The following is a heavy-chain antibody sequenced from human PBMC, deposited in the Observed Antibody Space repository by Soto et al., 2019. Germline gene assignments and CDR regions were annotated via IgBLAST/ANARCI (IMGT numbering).Heavy chain of an antibody. D-gene: IGHD6-13*01. V-gene: IGHV3-43*01. CDR3: AKDEGAAVESPGD. CDR2: INWDGRIA. CDR1: GFIFDDFT. Sequence: GGFLRLSCAASGFIFDDFTMHWVRLVPGKGLQWVSYINWDGRIAMYADSVKGRFTISRDNTNNHLYLQMNSLRSDDTALYYCAKDEGAAVESPGDWGHGTLVTVSS. J-gene: IGHJ4*01.